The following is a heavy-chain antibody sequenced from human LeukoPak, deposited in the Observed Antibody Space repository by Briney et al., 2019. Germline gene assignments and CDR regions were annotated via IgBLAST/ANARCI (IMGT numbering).Heavy chain of an antibody. Sequence: GGSLRLSCAASGFTFSSYSMNWVRQAPGKGLGWASSISSSSSYIYYADSVKGRFTISRDNAKNSLYLQMNSLRAEDTAVYYCARRGDVVVVATADLYWYFDLWGRGTLVTVSS. CDR1: GFTFSSYS. D-gene: IGHD2-15*01. CDR3: ARRGDVVVVATADLYWYFDL. V-gene: IGHV3-21*01. J-gene: IGHJ2*01. CDR2: ISSSSSYI.